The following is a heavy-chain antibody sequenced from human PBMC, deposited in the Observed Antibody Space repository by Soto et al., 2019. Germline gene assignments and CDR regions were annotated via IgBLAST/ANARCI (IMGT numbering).Heavy chain of an antibody. D-gene: IGHD2-15*01. V-gene: IGHV3-48*03. CDR2: ISSSGSTR. CDR3: ARGTYRISGSGSIWFDP. CDR1: GFTFSSYE. J-gene: IGHJ5*02. Sequence: GGSLRLSCAASGFTFSSYEMNWVRQAPGKGLEWVLYISSSGSTRHYADSVKGRFTISRDNAKNSLYLQMNSLRAEDTAVYYCARGTYRISGSGSIWFDPWGQGTLVTVSS.